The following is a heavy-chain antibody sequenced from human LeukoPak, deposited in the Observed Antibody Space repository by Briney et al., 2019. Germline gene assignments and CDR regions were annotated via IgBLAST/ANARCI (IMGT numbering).Heavy chain of an antibody. CDR3: ARDLSGYCSSTSCYTEGGY. V-gene: IGHV1-2*02. Sequence: WASVKVSCKASGYTFTGYYMHWLRQAPGQGLEWMGWINPNSGGTNYAQKFQGRVTMTRDMSISTAYMELSRLRSDDTAVYYCARDLSGYCSSTSCYTEGGYWGQGTLVTVSS. CDR2: INPNSGGT. D-gene: IGHD2-2*02. CDR1: GYTFTGYY. J-gene: IGHJ4*02.